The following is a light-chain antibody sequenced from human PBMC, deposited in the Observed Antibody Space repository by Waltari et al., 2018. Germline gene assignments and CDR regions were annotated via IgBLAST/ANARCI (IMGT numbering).Light chain of an antibody. CDR1: QSIHSY. CDR3: QQSYSTPYT. CDR2: AAS. Sequence: DIQMTQSPSSLSASVGDRVTITCRASQSIHSYLNWYQQKPGKDPKLLIYAASSLQSGVPSRFSGSGSGTDFTLTISSLQPEDFATYYCQQSYSTPYTFGQGTKLEIK. V-gene: IGKV1-39*01. J-gene: IGKJ2*01.